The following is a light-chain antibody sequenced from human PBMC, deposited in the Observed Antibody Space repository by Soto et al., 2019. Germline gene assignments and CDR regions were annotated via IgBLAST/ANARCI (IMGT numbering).Light chain of an antibody. CDR2: DAS. CDR3: QQRSDWPIT. V-gene: IGKV3-11*01. Sequence: EIVLTQSPATLSLSPGERASLSCRASQSISNDLTWYQEKPGQAPTLLIYDASTRATGIPARFSGSGSGTDFTLTISSLEPEDFVVYYCQQRSDWPITFGQGTRLEIK. J-gene: IGKJ5*01. CDR1: QSISND.